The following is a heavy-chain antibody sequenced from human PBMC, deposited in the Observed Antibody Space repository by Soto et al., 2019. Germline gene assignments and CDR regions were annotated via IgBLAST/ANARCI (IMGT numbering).Heavy chain of an antibody. CDR2: IIPIFGTA. CDR1: GGTFSSYA. Sequence: SVKVSCKASGGTFSSYAISWVRQAPGQGLEWMGGIIPIFGTANYAQKFQGRVTITADESTSTAYMELSSLRSEDTAVYYCARVTMVRGVPLGMDVWGQGTTVTVSS. V-gene: IGHV1-69*13. J-gene: IGHJ6*02. CDR3: ARVTMVRGVPLGMDV. D-gene: IGHD3-10*01.